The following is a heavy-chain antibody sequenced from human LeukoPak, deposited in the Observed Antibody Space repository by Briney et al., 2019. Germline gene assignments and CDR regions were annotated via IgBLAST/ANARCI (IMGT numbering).Heavy chain of an antibody. CDR1: GFTFSSYG. V-gene: IGHV3-30*18. Sequence: PGGSLRLSCAASGFTFSSYGMHWVRQAPGKGLEWVAVISYDGSNKYYADSVKGRFTISRGNSKNTLYLQMNSLRAEDTAVYYCAKENPRYCSSTSCYGFDYWGQGTLVTVSS. J-gene: IGHJ4*02. CDR2: ISYDGSNK. D-gene: IGHD2-2*01. CDR3: AKENPRYCSSTSCYGFDY.